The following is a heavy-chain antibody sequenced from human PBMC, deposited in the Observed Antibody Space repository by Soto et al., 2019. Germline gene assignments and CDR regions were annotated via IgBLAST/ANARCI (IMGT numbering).Heavy chain of an antibody. J-gene: IGHJ4*02. V-gene: IGHV3-23*01. CDR2: TSFSGGRT. Sequence: PGGSLRLSCAASGFTFSTYGMQWVRQAPGKGLEWVSTTSFSGGRTYYADSVKGRFTISRDNSNNTLFLQMSSLRAEDTAIYYCAKDSRAFCGGDCSKDYWGQGTLVTVSS. CDR3: AKDSRAFCGGDCSKDY. D-gene: IGHD2-21*02. CDR1: GFTFSTYG.